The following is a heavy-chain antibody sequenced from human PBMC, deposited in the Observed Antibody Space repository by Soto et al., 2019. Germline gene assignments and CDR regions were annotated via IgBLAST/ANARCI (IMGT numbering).Heavy chain of an antibody. CDR3: ARAVSGITMVRGVITRDFYYYYYYGMDV. Sequence: SVKVSCKASGGTFSSYAISWVRQAPGQGLEWMGGIIPIFGTANYAQKFQGRVTITADESTSTAYMELSSLRSEGTAVYYCARAVSGITMVRGVITRDFYYYYYYGMDVWGQGTTVTVSS. V-gene: IGHV1-69*13. D-gene: IGHD3-10*01. CDR1: GGTFSSYA. J-gene: IGHJ6*02. CDR2: IIPIFGTA.